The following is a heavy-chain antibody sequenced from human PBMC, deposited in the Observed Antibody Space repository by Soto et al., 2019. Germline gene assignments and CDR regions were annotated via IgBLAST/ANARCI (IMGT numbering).Heavy chain of an antibody. Sequence: GGSLRLSCAASGFTFSSYAMSWVRQAPGKGLEWVSSISGSGGSTYYADSVKGRFTISRDNSKNTLYLQMNSLRAEDTAVYYCAKDVEGSGYDSGNDYWGQGTQVTVSS. CDR3: AKDVEGSGYDSGNDY. V-gene: IGHV3-23*01. D-gene: IGHD5-12*01. CDR1: GFTFSSYA. J-gene: IGHJ4*02. CDR2: ISGSGGST.